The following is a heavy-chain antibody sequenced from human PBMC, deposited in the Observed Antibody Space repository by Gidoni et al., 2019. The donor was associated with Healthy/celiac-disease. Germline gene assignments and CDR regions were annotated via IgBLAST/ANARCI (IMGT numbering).Heavy chain of an antibody. CDR2: ISYDGSNK. J-gene: IGHJ3*02. CDR1: GFTFSTHG. Sequence: QVQLVESGGGVVQPGRSRSLSFAASGFTFSTHGMHWVRQAPGKGLEWVAVISYDGSNKYYADSVKGRFTISRDNSKNTLYLQMNSLRAEDTAVYYCAKDRVGAEWDPRGAFDIWGQGTMVTVSS. CDR3: AKDRVGAEWDPRGAFDI. D-gene: IGHD1-26*01. V-gene: IGHV3-30*18.